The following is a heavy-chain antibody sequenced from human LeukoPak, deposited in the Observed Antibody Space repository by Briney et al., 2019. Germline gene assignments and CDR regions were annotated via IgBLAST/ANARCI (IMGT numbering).Heavy chain of an antibody. D-gene: IGHD6-19*01. V-gene: IGHV1-18*01. CDR2: ISTYNGNT. CDR1: GYTFTSYG. CDR3: ARDPPRIAVAGTGDY. J-gene: IGHJ4*02. Sequence: ASVKVSCKTSGYTFTSYGISWVRQAPGQGLEWMGWISTYNGNTDYAQNLQGRVTMTTDTSTSTAYMELRSLRSDDTAVYYCARDPPRIAVAGTGDYWGQGTLVTVSS.